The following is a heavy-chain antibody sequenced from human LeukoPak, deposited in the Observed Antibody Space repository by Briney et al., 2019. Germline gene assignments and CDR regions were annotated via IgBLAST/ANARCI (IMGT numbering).Heavy chain of an antibody. D-gene: IGHD2-15*01. CDR3: TRARRYCSGGNCYYYFDY. CDR2: MNPISGNT. V-gene: IGHV1-8*01. Sequence: ASVKVSCKASGYTFISCDINWVRQATGQGLEWMGWMNPISGNTGYAQKFQGRVTMTRNTSISTAYMELSSLRSEDTAVYYCTRARRYCSGGNCYYYFDYWGQGTLVTVSS. CDR1: GYTFISCD. J-gene: IGHJ4*02.